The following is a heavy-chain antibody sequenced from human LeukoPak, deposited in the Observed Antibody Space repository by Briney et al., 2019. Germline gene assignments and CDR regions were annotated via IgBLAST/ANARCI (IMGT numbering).Heavy chain of an antibody. J-gene: IGHJ4*02. CDR3: ALFPDEYSGYDYVSGPCDY. CDR1: GFTFSSYA. D-gene: IGHD5-12*01. CDR2: ISYDGSNK. V-gene: IGHV3-30-3*01. Sequence: QPGGSLRLSCAASGFTFSSYAMHWVRQAPGKGLEWVAVISYDGSNKYYADSVKGRFTISRDNSKNTLYLQMNSLRAEGTAVYYCALFPDEYSGYDYVSGPCDYWGQGTLVTVSS.